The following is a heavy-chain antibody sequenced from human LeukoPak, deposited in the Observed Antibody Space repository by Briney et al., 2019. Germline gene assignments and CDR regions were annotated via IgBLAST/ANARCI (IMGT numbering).Heavy chain of an antibody. J-gene: IGHJ4*02. CDR2: IWSDGSIK. Sequence: GGSLRLSCVTSGFTFSGYGMHWVRQAPGKGLEWVAVIWSDGSIKYYADSVKGRFTISRDNSNNTLYLEMNSLRAEDTAVYYCAREWYYGGHWGQGTLVNVSS. D-gene: IGHD4-23*01. V-gene: IGHV3-33*01. CDR1: GFTFSGYG. CDR3: AREWYYGGH.